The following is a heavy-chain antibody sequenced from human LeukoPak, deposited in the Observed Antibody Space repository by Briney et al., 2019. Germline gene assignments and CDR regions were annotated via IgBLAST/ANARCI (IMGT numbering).Heavy chain of an antibody. V-gene: IGHV3-7*01. CDR1: GYSFTASW. CDR2: IKQDGSEK. CDR3: ARAPYLGQQLVYYYYYGMDV. D-gene: IGHD6-13*01. J-gene: IGHJ6*02. Sequence: GESLKITCKASGYSFTASWIGWVRQAPGKGLEWVANIKQDGSEKYYVDSVKGRFTISRDNAKNSLYLQMNSLRAEDTAVYYCARAPYLGQQLVYYYYYGMDVWGQGTTVTVSS.